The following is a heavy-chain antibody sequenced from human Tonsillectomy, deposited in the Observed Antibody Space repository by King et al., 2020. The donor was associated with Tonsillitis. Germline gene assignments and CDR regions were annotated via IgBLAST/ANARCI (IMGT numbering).Heavy chain of an antibody. CDR3: ARDFYESKGRTGGMDV. CDR1: GFTFSSYS. Sequence: VQLVESGGGLVKPGGSLRLSCAASGFTFSSYSINWVRQAPGKGLEWVSSISSSSSYIYCADSVKGRFTISRDNAKNSLYRQMNSLRAEDTAIYYCARDFYESKGRTGGMDVWGQGTTVTVSS. V-gene: IGHV3-21*01. CDR2: ISSSSSYI. J-gene: IGHJ6*02. D-gene: IGHD3-22*01.